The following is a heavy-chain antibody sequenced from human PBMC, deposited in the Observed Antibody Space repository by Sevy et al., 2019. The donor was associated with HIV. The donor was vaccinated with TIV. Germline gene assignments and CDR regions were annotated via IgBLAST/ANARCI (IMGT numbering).Heavy chain of an antibody. V-gene: IGHV3-15*07. D-gene: IGHD5-18*01. J-gene: IGHJ4*02. CDR3: TTDGGGYNYGYSFDY. CDR1: GFTFSNAW. Sequence: GGSLRLSCAASGFTFSNAWMNWVRQAPGKGLEWVGRPKSKTDGGTTDYAAPVKGRFTISRDDSINTLYLQMNSLKTEDTAVYYCTTDGGGYNYGYSFDYWGQGTLVTVSS. CDR2: PKSKTDGGTT.